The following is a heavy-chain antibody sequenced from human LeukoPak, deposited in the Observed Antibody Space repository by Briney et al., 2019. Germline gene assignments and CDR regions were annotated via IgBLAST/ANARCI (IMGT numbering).Heavy chain of an antibody. D-gene: IGHD6-19*01. V-gene: IGHV1-69*08. J-gene: IGHJ5*01. CDR3: ARDRVAISVAGLDS. CDR2: ITPLLDKA. CDR1: GGSFNSYI. Sequence: SVKVSCEASGGSFNSYILSWVRQAPGQGLEWMGRITPLLDKADYAQKFQGRITITADSSTSTAYMELSSLRSDDTAVYYCARDRVAISVAGLDSWGQGTLVIVSS.